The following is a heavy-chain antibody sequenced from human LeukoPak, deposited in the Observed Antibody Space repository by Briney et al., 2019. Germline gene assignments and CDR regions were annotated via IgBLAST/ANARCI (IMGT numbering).Heavy chain of an antibody. Sequence: SESLSLTCTVSGGSISSSSYYWGWIRQPPGKGLEWIGSIYYSGSTYYNPSLKSRVTISVDTSKNQFSLKLSSVTAADTAVYYCARESSGWYAAATNDYWGQGTLVTVSS. CDR2: IYYSGST. D-gene: IGHD6-19*01. CDR1: GGSISSSSYY. J-gene: IGHJ4*02. V-gene: IGHV4-39*07. CDR3: ARESSGWYAAATNDY.